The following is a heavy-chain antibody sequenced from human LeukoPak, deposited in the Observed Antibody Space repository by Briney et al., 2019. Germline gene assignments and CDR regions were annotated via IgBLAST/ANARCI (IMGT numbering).Heavy chain of an antibody. CDR3: ARGPANGGYGVDY. J-gene: IGHJ4*02. Sequence: GGSLRLSCAASGFTFRRHWMHWVSQAPGKGLVWVARINSDGTSTSYADSVKGRFTISRDSATLYLQMNSLTAEDTAVYYCARGPANGGYGVDYWGQGTLVTVSS. V-gene: IGHV3-74*01. CDR1: GFTFRRHW. D-gene: IGHD5-12*01. CDR2: INSDGTST.